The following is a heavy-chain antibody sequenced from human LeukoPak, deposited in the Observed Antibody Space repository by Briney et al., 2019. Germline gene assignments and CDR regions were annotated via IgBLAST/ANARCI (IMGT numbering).Heavy chain of an antibody. CDR1: GFTFSSYS. D-gene: IGHD3-9*01. Sequence: PGGSLRLSCAASGFTFSSYSMNWVRQAPGKGLEWVSSISSSSSYIYYADSVKGRFTISRDNAKNSLYLQMNSLRAEDTAVYYCARDPPTPYYDILTGSQGANWFDPWGQGTLVTVSS. CDR2: ISSSSSYI. V-gene: IGHV3-21*01. J-gene: IGHJ5*02. CDR3: ARDPPTPYYDILTGSQGANWFDP.